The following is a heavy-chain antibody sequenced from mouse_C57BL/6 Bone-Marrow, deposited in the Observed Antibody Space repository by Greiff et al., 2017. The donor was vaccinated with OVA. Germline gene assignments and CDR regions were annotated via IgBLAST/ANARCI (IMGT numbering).Heavy chain of an antibody. CDR2: IWRGGST. V-gene: IGHV2-5*01. J-gene: IGHJ1*03. D-gene: IGHD2-3*01. Sequence: VMLVESGPGLVQPSQSLSITCTVSGFSLTSYGVHWVRQSPGKGLEWLGVIWRGGSTDYNAAFMSRLSITKDNSKSQVFFKMNSLQADDTAIYYCAKKNYEGYFDVWGTGTTVTVSS. CDR1: GFSLTSYG. CDR3: AKKNYEGYFDV.